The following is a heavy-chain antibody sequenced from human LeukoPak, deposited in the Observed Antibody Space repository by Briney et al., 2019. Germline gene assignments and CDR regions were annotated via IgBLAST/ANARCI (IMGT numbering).Heavy chain of an antibody. CDR2: INPNSGGT. D-gene: IGHD2-15*01. J-gene: IGHJ5*02. CDR1: GYTFTGYY. Sequence: GASVKVSCKASGYTFTGYYMHWVRQAPGQGLEWMGWINPNSGGTNYAQKFQGRVTMTGDTSTSTAYMELSRLRSDDTAVYYCARDRCSGGSCYSGVWFDPWGQGTLVTVSS. V-gene: IGHV1-2*02. CDR3: ARDRCSGGSCYSGVWFDP.